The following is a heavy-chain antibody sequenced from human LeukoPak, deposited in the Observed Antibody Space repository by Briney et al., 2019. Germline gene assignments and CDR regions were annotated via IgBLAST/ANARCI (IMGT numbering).Heavy chain of an antibody. Sequence: GASVKVSCKASGGTFSSYAISWVRQAPGQGLEWMGGIIPIFGTANYAQKFQGRVTITTDESTSTAYMELSSLRSEDTAVYYCARGSDDFWSGIPQLPLFDYWGQGTLVTVSS. J-gene: IGHJ4*02. CDR2: IIPIFGTA. CDR1: GGTFSSYA. V-gene: IGHV1-69*05. CDR3: ARGSDDFWSGIPQLPLFDY. D-gene: IGHD3-3*01.